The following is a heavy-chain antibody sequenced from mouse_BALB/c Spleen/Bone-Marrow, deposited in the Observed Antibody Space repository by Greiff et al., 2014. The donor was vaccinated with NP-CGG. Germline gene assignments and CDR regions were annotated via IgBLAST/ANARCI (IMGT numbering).Heavy chain of an antibody. CDR3: ARPYRYYFDY. D-gene: IGHD2-14*01. Sequence: EVQLVESGGGLVQPGGSLKLSCAASGFTFSSYGMSWVRQTPDNRLELVATINSNGGSTYYPDSVKGRFTISRDNAKNTLYLQMSSLKSEDTAMYYCARPYRYYFDYWGQGTPLTVSS. J-gene: IGHJ2*01. CDR2: INSNGGST. V-gene: IGHV5-6-3*01. CDR1: GFTFSSYG.